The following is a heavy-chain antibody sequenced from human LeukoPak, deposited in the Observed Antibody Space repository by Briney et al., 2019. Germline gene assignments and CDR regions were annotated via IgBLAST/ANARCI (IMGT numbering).Heavy chain of an antibody. V-gene: IGHV4-34*01. D-gene: IGHD4-11*01. CDR2: INHSGST. Sequence: PSESLSLSCAVYGWSFSGYYWSWIRQPPGKGLEWIGEINHSGSTNYNPSLKSRVTISVDTSKNQFSLKLSSVTAADTAVYYCARAAQSGYMDVWGKGTTVTVSS. J-gene: IGHJ6*03. CDR1: GWSFSGYY. CDR3: ARAAQSGYMDV.